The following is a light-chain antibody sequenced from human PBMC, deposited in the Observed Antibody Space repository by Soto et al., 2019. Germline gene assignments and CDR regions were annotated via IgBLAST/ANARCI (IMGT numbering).Light chain of an antibody. Sequence: IQLTQSPSALSASVGERVAITCRASQGISNYLAWYQQKPGNAPKLLIYAASALQSGVPSRFSGSGSGTDFTLTISCLQSEDFATYYCQQYYSYLPITFGQGTRLEIK. CDR1: QGISNY. J-gene: IGKJ5*01. CDR3: QQYYSYLPIT. CDR2: AAS. V-gene: IGKV1-9*01.